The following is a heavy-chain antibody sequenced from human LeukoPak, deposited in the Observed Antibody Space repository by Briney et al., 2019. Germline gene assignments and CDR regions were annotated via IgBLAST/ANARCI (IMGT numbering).Heavy chain of an antibody. CDR3: ARDSPTTGYSSGWYEDDAFDI. CDR1: GGSISSSNYY. Sequence: SETLSLTCTVSGGSISSSNYYWGWIRQPPGKGLEWIGTIYYSGSTYYNPSLKSRVIISVDTSKNQFSLKLSSVTAADTAVYYCARDSPTTGYSSGWYEDDAFDIWGQGTMVTVSS. D-gene: IGHD6-19*01. CDR2: IYYSGST. V-gene: IGHV4-39*02. J-gene: IGHJ3*02.